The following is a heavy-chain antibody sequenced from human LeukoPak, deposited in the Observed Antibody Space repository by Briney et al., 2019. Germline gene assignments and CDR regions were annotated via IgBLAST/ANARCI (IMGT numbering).Heavy chain of an antibody. CDR3: ARASAAASGFYYYYYMDV. Sequence: PSETLSLTCTVSGGSISSSSYYWGWIRQPPGKGLEWIGSIYDSGSTYYNPSLKSRVTISVDTSKNQFSLKLSSVTAADTAVYYCARASAAASGFYYYYYMDVWGKGTTVTVSS. CDR1: GGSISSSSYY. CDR2: IYDSGST. D-gene: IGHD1-26*01. J-gene: IGHJ6*03. V-gene: IGHV4-39*07.